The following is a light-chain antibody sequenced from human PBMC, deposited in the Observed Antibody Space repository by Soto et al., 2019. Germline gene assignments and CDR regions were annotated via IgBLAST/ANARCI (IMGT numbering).Light chain of an antibody. V-gene: IGKV3-20*01. CDR1: QSVGNNY. Sequence: DIVLTQSPGTLSLSPGKRATLSCWASQSVGNNYLAWYQQKPGQAPRLLIYHASSRATGIPDRFSGCGSGTDFTLTISRLEPEDFAVYYCQQYGWSPPITFGQGTRLEIK. CDR2: HAS. CDR3: QQYGWSPPIT. J-gene: IGKJ5*01.